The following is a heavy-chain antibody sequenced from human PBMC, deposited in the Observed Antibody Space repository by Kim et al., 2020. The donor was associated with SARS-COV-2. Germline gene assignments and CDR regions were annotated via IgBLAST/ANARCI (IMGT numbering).Heavy chain of an antibody. Sequence: SETLSLTCAVYGGSFSGYYWSWIRQPPGKGLEWIGEINHSGSTNYNPSLKSRVTISVDTSKNQFSLKLSSVTAADTAVYYCARGPAPVWFGELLFSLPFDYWGQGTLVTVSS. V-gene: IGHV4-34*01. CDR3: ARGPAPVWFGELLFSLPFDY. J-gene: IGHJ4*02. CDR1: GGSFSGYY. CDR2: INHSGST. D-gene: IGHD3-10*01.